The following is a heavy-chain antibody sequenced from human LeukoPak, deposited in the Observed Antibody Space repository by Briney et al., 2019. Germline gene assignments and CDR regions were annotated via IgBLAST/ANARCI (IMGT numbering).Heavy chain of an antibody. CDR2: THYSGST. D-gene: IGHD6-19*01. CDR3: AREVVVAGKGGFDY. V-gene: IGHV4-31*03. CDR1: GGSISSGGYY. Sequence: PSETLSLTCTVSGGSISSGGYYWSWIRQHPGRGLEWIGYTHYSGSTYHNPSLKSRVTISVDTSKNQFSLKLGSVTAADTAVYYCAREVVVAGKGGFDYWGQGTLVTVSP. J-gene: IGHJ4*02.